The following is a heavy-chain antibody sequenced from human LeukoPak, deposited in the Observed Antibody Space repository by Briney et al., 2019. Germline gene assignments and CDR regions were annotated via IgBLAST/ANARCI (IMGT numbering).Heavy chain of an antibody. CDR3: ARAVAGTGYYYGMDV. CDR1: GGTFSSYA. Sequence: AVKVSCKASGGTFSSYAISWVRQAPGQGLEWMGGIIPIFGTANYAQKFQGRVTITADESPSTPYMQLSSLRSEDTAVYYCARAVAGTGYYYGMDVWGQGTTVTVSS. J-gene: IGHJ6*02. D-gene: IGHD6-19*01. CDR2: IIPIFGTA. V-gene: IGHV1-69*13.